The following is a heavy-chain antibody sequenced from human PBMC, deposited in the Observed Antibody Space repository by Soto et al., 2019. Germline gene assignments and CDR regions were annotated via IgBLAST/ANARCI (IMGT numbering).Heavy chain of an antibody. Sequence: QVQLVQSGAEVKKPGASVRVSCKASGYTFTSYGITWVRQAPGQGLEWMGWISAYKGNTIYAQKVQGRVTLTTDTSTSTAYMELRSLTSAAPAVYYCARDYSVYPYYFDYWGQGTLVTVSS. CDR1: GYTFTSYG. CDR3: ARDYSVYPYYFDY. J-gene: IGHJ4*02. V-gene: IGHV1-18*01. CDR2: ISAYKGNT. D-gene: IGHD4-4*01.